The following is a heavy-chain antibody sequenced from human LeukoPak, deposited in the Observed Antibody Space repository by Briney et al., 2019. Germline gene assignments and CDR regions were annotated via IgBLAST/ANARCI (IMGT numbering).Heavy chain of an antibody. V-gene: IGHV1-24*01. D-gene: IGHD3-3*01. CDR1: GYTLTELS. J-gene: IGHJ4*02. CDR3: ATDRRITIFGVVIIPSN. Sequence: ASVKVSCKVSGYTLTELSMHWVRQAPGKGLEWMGGFGPEDGETIYAQKFQGRVTMAEDTSTDTAYMELSSLRSEDTAVYYCATDRRITIFGVVIIPSNWGQGTLVTVSS. CDR2: FGPEDGET.